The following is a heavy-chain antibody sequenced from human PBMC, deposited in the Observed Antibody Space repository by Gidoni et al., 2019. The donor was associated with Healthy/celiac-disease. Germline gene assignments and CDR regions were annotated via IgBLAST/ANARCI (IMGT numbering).Heavy chain of an antibody. J-gene: IGHJ4*02. D-gene: IGHD4-17*01. CDR2: IKSKTDGGTT. CDR3: TTAFGGDYGDFFDY. V-gene: IGHV3-15*01. CDR1: GFTFRNAW. Sequence: EVQLVEAGGGLVKPGGSLRLSCAASGFTFRNAWMSWVRQAPGKGLEWVGRIKSKTDGGTTDYAAPVKGRFTISRDDSKNTLYLQMNSLKTEDTAVYYCTTAFGGDYGDFFDYWGQGTLVTVSS.